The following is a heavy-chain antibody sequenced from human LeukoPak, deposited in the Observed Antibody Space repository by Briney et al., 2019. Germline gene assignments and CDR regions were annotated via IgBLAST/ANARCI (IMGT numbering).Heavy chain of an antibody. J-gene: IGHJ6*02. Sequence: ASVKVSCKASGGTFSSYAISWVRQAPGQGLEWMGGIIPIFGTANYAQKFQGRVTITADESTSTAYMELSSLRSEDTAVYYCARGGTMVRGVIPHYYCYGMDVWGQGTTVTVSS. CDR3: ARGGTMVRGVIPHYYCYGMDV. V-gene: IGHV1-69*13. CDR2: IIPIFGTA. D-gene: IGHD3-10*01. CDR1: GGTFSSYA.